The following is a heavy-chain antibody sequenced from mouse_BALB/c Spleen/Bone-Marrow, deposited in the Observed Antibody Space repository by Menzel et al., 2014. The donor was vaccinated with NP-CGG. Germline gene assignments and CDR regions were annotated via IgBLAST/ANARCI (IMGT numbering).Heavy chain of an antibody. D-gene: IGHD2-4*01. CDR1: GYTFTAYV. V-gene: IGHV1-14*01. Sequence: VQLQQSGPELVKPGASVKMSCKASGYTFTAYVMHWVKQKPGQGLEWIGYINPYNDGTKYNEMFKGEATLTSDKSSSTAYRELSSLTSEDSAVYYCAREGGLRRGDYYAMDYWGQGTSVTVSS. J-gene: IGHJ4*01. CDR3: AREGGLRRGDYYAMDY. CDR2: INPYNDGT.